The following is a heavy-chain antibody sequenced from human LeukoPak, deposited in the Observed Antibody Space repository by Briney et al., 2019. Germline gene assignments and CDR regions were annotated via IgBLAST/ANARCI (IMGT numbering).Heavy chain of an antibody. J-gene: IGHJ5*02. V-gene: IGHV1-46*01. CDR2: ISASGGGT. CDR1: GYTFTSYY. CDR3: ARDLGAQTMVFFDP. D-gene: IGHD4/OR15-4a*01. Sequence: ASLKVSCKASGYTFTSYYMHWVRQAPGQGLEWMGIISASGGGTSYTQEFQGRVTMTRDTSTSTVYMELSSLRSEDTAVYYCARDLGAQTMVFFDPWGQGTLLTVSS.